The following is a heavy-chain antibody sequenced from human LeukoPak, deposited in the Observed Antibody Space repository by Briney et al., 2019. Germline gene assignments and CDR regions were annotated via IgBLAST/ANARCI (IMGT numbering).Heavy chain of an antibody. CDR2: ISYDGSNK. CDR3: ARGPFLGV. D-gene: IGHD3-10*01. CDR1: GFTFSSYA. J-gene: IGHJ4*02. Sequence: GGSLRLSCAASGFTFSSYAMHWVRQAPGKGLEWVAVISYDGSNKYYADSVKGRFTISRDNSKNTQYLQMNSLRAEDTAVYYCARGPFLGVWGQGTLVTVSS. V-gene: IGHV3-30-3*01.